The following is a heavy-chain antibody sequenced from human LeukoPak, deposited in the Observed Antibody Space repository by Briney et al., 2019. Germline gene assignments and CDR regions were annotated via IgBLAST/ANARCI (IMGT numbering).Heavy chain of an antibody. J-gene: IGHJ4*02. CDR3: AGVRSDYDILTGPYYFDY. Sequence: ASVKVSCKASGGTFSSYAISWVRQAPGQGLEWMGGIIPIFGTANYAQKFQGRVTITTDESTSTAYMELSSLRSEDTAVYYCAGVRSDYDILTGPYYFDYWGQGTLVTVSS. CDR1: GGTFSSYA. D-gene: IGHD3-9*01. V-gene: IGHV1-69*05. CDR2: IIPIFGTA.